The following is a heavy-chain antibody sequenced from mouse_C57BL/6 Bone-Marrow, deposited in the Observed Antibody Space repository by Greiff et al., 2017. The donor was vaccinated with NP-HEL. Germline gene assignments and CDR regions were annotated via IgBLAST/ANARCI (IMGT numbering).Heavy chain of an antibody. Sequence: VQLQQSGPELVKPGASVKISCKASGYAFSSSWMNWVKQRPGKGLEWIGRIYPGDGDTNYNGKFKGKATLTADKSSSTAYMQLSSLTSEDSAVYFCARSSHYYGSSYDGFAYWGQGTLVTVSA. CDR1: GYAFSSSW. V-gene: IGHV1-82*01. CDR2: IYPGDGDT. J-gene: IGHJ3*01. CDR3: ARSSHYYGSSYDGFAY. D-gene: IGHD1-1*01.